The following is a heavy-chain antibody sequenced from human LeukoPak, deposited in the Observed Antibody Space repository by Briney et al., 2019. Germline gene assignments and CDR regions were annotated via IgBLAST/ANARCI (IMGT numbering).Heavy chain of an antibody. CDR3: ARDDTTAAASAFDI. V-gene: IGHV1-69*06. Sequence: GASVKVSCKASGYTFTGYYMHWVRQAPGQGLEWMGGIIPIFGTANYAQKFQGRVTITADKSTSTAYMELSSLRSEDTAVYYCARDDTTAAASAFDIWGQGTMVTVSS. CDR2: IIPIFGTA. D-gene: IGHD6-13*01. CDR1: GYTFTGYY. J-gene: IGHJ3*02.